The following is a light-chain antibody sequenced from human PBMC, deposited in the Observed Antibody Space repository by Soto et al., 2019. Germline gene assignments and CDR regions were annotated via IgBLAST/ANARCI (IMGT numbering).Light chain of an antibody. Sequence: QSALTQPASVSGSPGQSITISCTGTSSDVGSYNLVSWYQQHPGKAPKLMIYEVSKRPSGVSNRFSGSKSGNTASLTISGLQAEDEADYYCCSYAGSSTFYVFGTGHKVTVL. J-gene: IGLJ1*01. CDR2: EVS. CDR1: SSDVGSYNL. V-gene: IGLV2-23*02. CDR3: CSYAGSSTFYV.